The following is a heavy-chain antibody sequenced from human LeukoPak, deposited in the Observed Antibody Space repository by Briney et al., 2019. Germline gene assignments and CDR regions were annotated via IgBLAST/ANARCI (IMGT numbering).Heavy chain of an antibody. CDR2: ISSGRSNT. D-gene: IGHD3-10*01. CDR1: GFTFSTYS. CDR3: ARDPGRGFDP. V-gene: IGHV3-48*01. J-gene: IGHJ5*02. Sequence: PGGSLRLSCAAFGFTFSTYSMNWVRQAPGKGLEWVSYISSGRSNTYYADSVRGRFTISRDNAKNSLYLQMNRLRAEDTAVYYCARDPGRGFDPWGQGTLVIVSS.